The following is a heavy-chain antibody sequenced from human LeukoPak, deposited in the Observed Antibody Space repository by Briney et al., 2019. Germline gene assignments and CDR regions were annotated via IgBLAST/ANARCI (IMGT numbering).Heavy chain of an antibody. CDR1: GYTFTSYG. Sequence: ASVKVSCKAPGYTFTSYGISWVRQAPGQGLEWMGWISAYNGNTNYAQKLQGRVTMTTDTSTSTAYMELRSLRSDDTAVYYCARVGELRAVGDAFDIWGQGTMVTVSS. J-gene: IGHJ3*02. CDR3: ARVGELRAVGDAFDI. CDR2: ISAYNGNT. D-gene: IGHD1-26*01. V-gene: IGHV1-18*01.